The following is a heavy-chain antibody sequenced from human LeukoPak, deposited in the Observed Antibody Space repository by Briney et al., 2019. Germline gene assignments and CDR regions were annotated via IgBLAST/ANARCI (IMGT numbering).Heavy chain of an antibody. V-gene: IGHV3-13*01. CDR2: IGTIDDT. CDR3: AREVLDTTTTGWYFDL. CDR1: GFTFSIYD. Sequence: GGPLRLSCAASGFTFSIYDMHWVRQATGKGLEWVSAIGTIDDTYYPGSVKGRFTISRENAKNSLYLQMNSLRAGDTAVYYCAREVLDTTTTGWYFDLWGRGTLVTVSS. J-gene: IGHJ2*01. D-gene: IGHD5-12*01.